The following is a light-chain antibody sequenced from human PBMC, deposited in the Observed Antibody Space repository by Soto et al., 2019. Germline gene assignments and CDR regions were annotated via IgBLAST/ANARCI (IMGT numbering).Light chain of an antibody. V-gene: IGLV2-14*01. J-gene: IGLJ2*01. CDR3: SSYTSSSTLVI. CDR2: EVS. CDR1: NSDVGGYNY. Sequence: QSVLTQPASVSGSPGQSVTISCTGTNSDVGGYNYVSWYQHHPGKAPKLVIYEVSSRPSGVSNRFSGSRSGNTASLTISGLQAEDEADYYCSSYTSSSTLVIFGGGTKVTVL.